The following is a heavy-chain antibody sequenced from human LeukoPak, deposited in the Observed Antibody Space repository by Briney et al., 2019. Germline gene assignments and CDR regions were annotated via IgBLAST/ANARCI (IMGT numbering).Heavy chain of an antibody. D-gene: IGHD3-9*01. J-gene: IGHJ5*02. Sequence: SETLSLTCTVSGGSISSYYWSWIRQPPGRGLEWIGYIYYSGSTNYNPSLKSRVTISVDTSKNQFSLKLSSVTAADTAVYYCARERGGAYDILTGPDNWFDPWGQGTLVTVSS. V-gene: IGHV4-59*01. CDR2: IYYSGST. CDR3: ARERGGAYDILTGPDNWFDP. CDR1: GGSISSYY.